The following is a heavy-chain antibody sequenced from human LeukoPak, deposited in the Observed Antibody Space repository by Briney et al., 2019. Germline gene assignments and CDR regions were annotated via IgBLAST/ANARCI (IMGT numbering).Heavy chain of an antibody. Sequence: SETLSLTCTLSGGSISSGGYYWSWLRQHPGKGLEWIGCMCYRRSTYYNRSRKSRVTISVDTSKNQFSLKLSSVTAADTAVYYCARDLDSSGYYLGYWGQGTLVTVSS. CDR3: ARDLDSSGYYLGY. CDR2: MCYRRST. CDR1: GGSISSGGYY. D-gene: IGHD3-22*01. V-gene: IGHV4-31*03. J-gene: IGHJ4*02.